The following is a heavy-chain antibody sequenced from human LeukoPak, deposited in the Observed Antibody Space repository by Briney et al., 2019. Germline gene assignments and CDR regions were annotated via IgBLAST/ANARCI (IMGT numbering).Heavy chain of an antibody. CDR1: GASVSGSPYY. CDR2: MYHSGST. V-gene: IGHV4-39*07. J-gene: IGHJ4*02. D-gene: IGHD4-17*01. Sequence: SETLSLTCTVSGASVSGSPYYWGWIRQPPGKGREWIGSMYHSGSTYYNPSLRSRVIISVDTSKNQFSLKLSSVTAADTAVYYCARVSGDYVYTPFDYWGQGTLVTVSS. CDR3: ARVSGDYVYTPFDY.